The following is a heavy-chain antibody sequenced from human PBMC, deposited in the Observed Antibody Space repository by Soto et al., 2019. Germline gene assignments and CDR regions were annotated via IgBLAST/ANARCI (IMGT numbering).Heavy chain of an antibody. J-gene: IGHJ6*02. CDR2: IWYDGSNK. V-gene: IGHV3-33*01. Sequence: PGGSLRLSCAASGFTFSSYGMHWVRQAPGKGLEWVAVIWYDGSNKYYADSVKGRFTISRDNSKNTLYLQMNSLRAEDTAVYYCARGLGASPANYGMDVWGQGTTVTVSS. CDR3: ARGLGASPANYGMDV. CDR1: GFTFSSYG. D-gene: IGHD6-19*01.